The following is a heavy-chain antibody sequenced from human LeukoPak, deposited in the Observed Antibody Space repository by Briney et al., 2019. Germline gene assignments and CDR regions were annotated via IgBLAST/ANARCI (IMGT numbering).Heavy chain of an antibody. D-gene: IGHD6-19*01. J-gene: IGHJ3*02. CDR3: ARVSGIAAVAGLGAFDI. V-gene: IGHV7-4-1*02. CDR1: GYTFTSYA. CDR2: INTNTGNP. Sequence: ASVKVSCKASGYTFTSYAMNWVRQAPGQGLEWMGWINTNTGNPTYAQGFTGRFVFSLDTSVNTAYLQISSLKAEDTAVYYCARVSGIAAVAGLGAFDIWGQGTMVTVSS.